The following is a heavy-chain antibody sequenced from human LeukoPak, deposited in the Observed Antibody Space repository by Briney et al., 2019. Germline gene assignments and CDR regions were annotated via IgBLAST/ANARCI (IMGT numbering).Heavy chain of an antibody. CDR2: ISAYNGNT. J-gene: IGHJ3*02. CDR1: GYTFTSYA. V-gene: IGHV1-18*01. CDR3: ARDEGIVVVTNDAFDI. D-gene: IGHD2-21*02. Sequence: ASVNVSCKASGYTFTSYAMHWVRQAPGQRLEWMGWISAYNGNTNYAQKLQGRVTMTTDTSTSTAYMELRSLRSDDTAVYYCARDEGIVVVTNDAFDIWGQGTMVTVSS.